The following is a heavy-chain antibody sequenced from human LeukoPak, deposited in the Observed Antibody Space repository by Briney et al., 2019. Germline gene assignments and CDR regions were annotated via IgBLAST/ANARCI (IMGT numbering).Heavy chain of an antibody. CDR3: ARTPGYSYGKPFDY. Sequence: KPSETLSLTCAVYGGSFSGYYWSWIRQPPGKGLEWIGEINHSGSTNYNPSLKSRVTISVDTSKNQFSLKLSSVTAADTAVYYCARTPGYSYGKPFDYWGQGTLVTVSS. V-gene: IGHV4-34*01. D-gene: IGHD5-18*01. CDR2: INHSGST. J-gene: IGHJ4*02. CDR1: GGSFSGYY.